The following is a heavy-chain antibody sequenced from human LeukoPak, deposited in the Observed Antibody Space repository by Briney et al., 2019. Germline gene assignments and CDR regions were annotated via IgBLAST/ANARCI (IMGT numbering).Heavy chain of an antibody. CDR1: GGSISSGGYY. J-gene: IGHJ4*02. CDR3: ASYDFDWSSQGDY. V-gene: IGHV4-31*03. CDR2: IYYSGST. Sequence: PSETLSLTCTVSGGSISSGGYYWSGIRQHPGKGLEWIGYIYYSGSTYYNPSLKSRVTISVDTSKNQFSLELSSVTAADTAVYYCASYDFDWSSQGDYWGQGTLVTVSS. D-gene: IGHD3-9*01.